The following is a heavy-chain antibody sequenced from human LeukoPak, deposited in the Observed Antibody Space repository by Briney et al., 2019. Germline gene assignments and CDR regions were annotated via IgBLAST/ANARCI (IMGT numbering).Heavy chain of an antibody. J-gene: IGHJ5*02. V-gene: IGHV1-18*01. CDR2: ISAYNGNT. CDR1: GYTFTTYG. Sequence: ASVKVSCKASGYTFTTYGINWVPQAPGQGLEWMGWISAYNGNTNYAQNLQGRVTLTTDTSASTAYIELRSLRSDDTAVYYCARDLIAARPGWFDPWGQGTLVIVSS. CDR3: ARDLIAARPGWFDP. D-gene: IGHD6-6*01.